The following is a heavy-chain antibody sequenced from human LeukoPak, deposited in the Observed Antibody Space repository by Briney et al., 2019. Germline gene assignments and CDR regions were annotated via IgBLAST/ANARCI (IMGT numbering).Heavy chain of an antibody. CDR3: AELGITMIGGV. CDR2: ITSSSSTI. D-gene: IGHD3-10*02. Sequence: GGSLRLSCAASGFTFSSYSMNWVRQAPGKGLEWVSYITSSSSTIYYADSVKGRFTISRDNSQNTLYLQMNSLRAEDTAVYYCAELGITMIGGVWGKGTTVTISS. J-gene: IGHJ6*04. V-gene: IGHV3-48*01. CDR1: GFTFSSYS.